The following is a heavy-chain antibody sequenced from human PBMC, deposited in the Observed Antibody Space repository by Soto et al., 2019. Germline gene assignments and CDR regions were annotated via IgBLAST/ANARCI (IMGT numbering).Heavy chain of an antibody. D-gene: IGHD3-22*01. CDR1: GFTFSNAW. J-gene: IGHJ4*02. CDR3: TTDPNSFIYYDSSGYSLVDF. V-gene: IGHV3-15*07. CDR2: IKSKTDGGTT. Sequence: GGSLRLSCAASGFTFSNAWMNWVRQAPGKGLEWVGRIKSKTDGGTTDYAAPVKGRFTISRDDSKNTLYLQMNSLKTEDTAVYYCTTDPNSFIYYDSSGYSLVDFWGQGSLVTVSS.